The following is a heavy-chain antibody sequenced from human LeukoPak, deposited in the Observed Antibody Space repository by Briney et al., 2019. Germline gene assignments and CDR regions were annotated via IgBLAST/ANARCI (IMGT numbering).Heavy chain of an antibody. D-gene: IGHD3-10*01. CDR1: GYTFTSYG. Sequence: ASVKVSCKASGYTFTSYGISWVRQAPGQGLEWMGWISAYNGNTNYAQKLQGRVTMTTDTSTSTAYMELRSLRSDDTAVYYCARVGTMVRGATDFDYWGQGTLVTVSS. CDR3: ARVGTMVRGATDFDY. V-gene: IGHV1-18*01. CDR2: ISAYNGNT. J-gene: IGHJ4*02.